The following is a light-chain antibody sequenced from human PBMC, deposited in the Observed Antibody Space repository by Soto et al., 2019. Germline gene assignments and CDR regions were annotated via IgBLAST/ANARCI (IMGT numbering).Light chain of an antibody. CDR1: GNDVGNYNL. V-gene: IGLV2-23*02. J-gene: IGLJ3*02. CDR3: CSSSGVTTWI. Sequence: QSALSQPASVSGSPGQSVTISCSGTGNDVGNYNLVSWYQQDPGKVPKLLIYEVSRRPSGVSDRFSASKSGNTASLTISGLQADDEADYYCCSSSGVTTWIFGGGTQLTVL. CDR2: EVS.